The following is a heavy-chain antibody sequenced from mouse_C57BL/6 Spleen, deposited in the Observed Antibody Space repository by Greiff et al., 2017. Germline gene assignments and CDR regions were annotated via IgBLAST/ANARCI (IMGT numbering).Heavy chain of an antibody. J-gene: IGHJ4*01. D-gene: IGHD1-1*02. CDR2: INPGSGGT. Sequence: QVHVKQSGAELVRPGTSVKVSCKASGYAFTNYLLEWVKQRPGQGLEWIGVINPGSGGTNYNEKFKGKVTLTADKSSSTAYMQLSSLTSEDSAVYFCARYGKGDYYAMDYWGQGTSVTVSS. V-gene: IGHV1-54*01. CDR1: GYAFTNYL. CDR3: ARYGKGDYYAMDY.